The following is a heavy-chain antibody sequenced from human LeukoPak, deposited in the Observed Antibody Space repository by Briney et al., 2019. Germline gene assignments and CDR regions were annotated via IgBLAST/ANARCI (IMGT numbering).Heavy chain of an antibody. D-gene: IGHD3-22*01. CDR1: GFTFSSYA. J-gene: IGHJ4*02. V-gene: IGHV3-64*01. CDR2: ISSNGGSA. Sequence: GGSLRLSCAASGFTFSSYAMHWVRQAPGKGLEYVSAISSNGGSAYYANSVKGRFTISRDNSKNTLYLQMNSLRAEDTAVYYCARDAGLLMRGYYDSSGYWYYFDYWGQGTLVTVSS. CDR3: ARDAGLLMRGYYDSSGYWYYFDY.